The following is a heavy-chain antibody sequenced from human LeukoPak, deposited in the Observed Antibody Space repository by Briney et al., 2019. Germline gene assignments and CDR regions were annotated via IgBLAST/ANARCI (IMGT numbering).Heavy chain of an antibody. J-gene: IGHJ4*02. D-gene: IGHD6-13*01. V-gene: IGHV4-61*05. CDR3: ARIEFDSSSWPVIDY. Sequence: SETLSLTCSVSGVSISSGSNYWGWIRQPPGKTLEWIGEIYHSGSTNYNPSLKSRVTISVDKSKNQFSLKLSSVTAADTAVYYCARIEFDSSSWPVIDYWGQGTLVTVSS. CDR2: IYHSGST. CDR1: GVSISSGSNY.